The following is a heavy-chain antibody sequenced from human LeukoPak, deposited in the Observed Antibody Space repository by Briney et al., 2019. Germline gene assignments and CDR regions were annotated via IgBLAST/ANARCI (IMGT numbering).Heavy chain of an antibody. V-gene: IGHV1-69*06. CDR2: IIPIFGTA. D-gene: IGHD3-3*01. J-gene: IGHJ5*02. Sequence: SVKVSCKASGGTFSSYAISWVRQAPGQGLEWMGGIIPIFGTANYAQKFQGRVTMTEDTSTDTAYMELSSLRSEDTAVYYCATGFAYNWFDPWGQGTLVTVSS. CDR3: ATGFAYNWFDP. CDR1: GGTFSSYA.